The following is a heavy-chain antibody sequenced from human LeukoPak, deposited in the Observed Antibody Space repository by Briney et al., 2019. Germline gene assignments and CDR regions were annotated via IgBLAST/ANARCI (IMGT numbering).Heavy chain of an antibody. CDR3: ARDGGWFGESR. CDR2: IYTSGST. D-gene: IGHD3-10*01. J-gene: IGHJ4*02. Sequence: SETLSLTCTVSGGSISSGSYYWSWIRQPAGKGLEWIGRIYTSGSTNYNPSLKSRVTISVDTSKNQFSLKLSSVTAADTAVYYCARDGGWFGESRWGQGTLVTVSS. V-gene: IGHV4-61*02. CDR1: GGSISSGSYY.